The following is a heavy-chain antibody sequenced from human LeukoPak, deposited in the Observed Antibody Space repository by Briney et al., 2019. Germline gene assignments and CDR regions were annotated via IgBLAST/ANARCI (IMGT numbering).Heavy chain of an antibody. CDR2: ISSSGSTM. J-gene: IGHJ4*02. V-gene: IGHV3-11*01. Sequence: GGSLRLPCAASGFTFSNYWMTWVRQAPGKGLEWVSYISSSGSTMYYTDSVKGRFTISRDNAKDSLYLQMNSLRAEDTAVYYCARDPGSGYEEHFDYWGQGTLVTVSS. CDR3: ARDPGSGYEEHFDY. CDR1: GFTFSNYW. D-gene: IGHD5-12*01.